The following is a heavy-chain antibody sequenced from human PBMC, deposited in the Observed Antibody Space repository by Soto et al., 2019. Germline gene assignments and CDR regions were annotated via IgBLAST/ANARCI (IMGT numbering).Heavy chain of an antibody. CDR3: ARDPESPQGNHGLDV. Sequence: QVQLVQSGAEVKKLGASVKVSCKASGYTFSDYYMHWVRQAPGQGLEWMGWINPKTGGTNYAQKFQDCVTMTRDTSISTAYMELNRLTSDDTAVYYCARDPESPQGNHGLDVWGQGTTVTVSS. CDR1: GYTFSDYY. V-gene: IGHV1-2*04. D-gene: IGHD4-4*01. J-gene: IGHJ6*02. CDR2: INPKTGGT.